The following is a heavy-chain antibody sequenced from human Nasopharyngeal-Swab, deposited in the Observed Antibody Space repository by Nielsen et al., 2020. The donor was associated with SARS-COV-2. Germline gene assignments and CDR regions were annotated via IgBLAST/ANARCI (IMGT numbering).Heavy chain of an antibody. V-gene: IGHV3-33*01. D-gene: IGHD6-19*01. J-gene: IGHJ3*01. CDR1: GFDFNNYG. CDR3: ARTFNLRGIAEAGNVGDL. CDR2: IWYDGSNK. Sequence: SLKISCAASGFDFNNYGMHWVRQAPGKGLEWVALIWYDGSNKNYADSVKGRFTISRDDSKNTGYLQMNSLRAEDTAVYYCARTFNLRGIAEAGNVGDLWGLGTMVIVSS.